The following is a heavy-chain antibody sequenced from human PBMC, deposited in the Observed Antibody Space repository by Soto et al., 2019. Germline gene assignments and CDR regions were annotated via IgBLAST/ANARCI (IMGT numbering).Heavy chain of an antibody. Sequence: PSQTLSLTCAISGDSVSSYSAAWNWIRQSPSGGLEWLGRTYYRSRWYNDYAVSVKSRITINPDTSKNHFSLQLNSVTPEDTAVYYCTRGIASPERVSAMDVWGQGTTVTVSS. CDR1: GDSVSSYSAA. J-gene: IGHJ6*02. CDR2: TYYRSRWYN. V-gene: IGHV6-1*01. CDR3: TRGIASPERVSAMDV. D-gene: IGHD6-13*01.